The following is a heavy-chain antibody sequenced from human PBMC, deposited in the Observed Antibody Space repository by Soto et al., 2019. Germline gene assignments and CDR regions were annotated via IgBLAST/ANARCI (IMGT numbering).Heavy chain of an antibody. V-gene: IGHV1-69*06. J-gene: IGHJ6*02. Sequence: QVQLVQSGAEVKKPGSSVKVSCKASGGTFSSYAISWVRQAPGQGLEWMGGIIPIFGTANYAQKFQGRVTITVDKSTSTAYMELSSLRSEDTAVYYCASRGDIVVVPAANNYYYYGMDVWGQGTTVTVSS. D-gene: IGHD2-2*01. CDR1: GGTFSSYA. CDR2: IIPIFGTA. CDR3: ASRGDIVVVPAANNYYYYGMDV.